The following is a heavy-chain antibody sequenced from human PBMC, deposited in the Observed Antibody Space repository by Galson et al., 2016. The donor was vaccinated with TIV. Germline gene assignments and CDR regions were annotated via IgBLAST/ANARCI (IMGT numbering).Heavy chain of an antibody. CDR3: ARGAYDSSGYGGWFDP. V-gene: IGHV3-21*01. CDR1: GFTFSTYT. Sequence: SLRLSCAASGFTFSTYTINWVRQAPGKGLEWVSSISTSSLHKYYADSVKGRFTISRDNTKNSFYLQMNSLRAEDTAVYFCARGAYDSSGYGGWFDPWGQGTLVIVSS. J-gene: IGHJ5*02. CDR2: ISTSSLHK. D-gene: IGHD3-22*01.